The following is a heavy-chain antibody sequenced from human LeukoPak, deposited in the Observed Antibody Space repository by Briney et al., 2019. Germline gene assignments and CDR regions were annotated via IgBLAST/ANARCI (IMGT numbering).Heavy chain of an antibody. D-gene: IGHD6-19*01. V-gene: IGHV1-18*01. CDR2: ISAYNGNT. CDR1: GYTFSSYG. J-gene: IGHJ4*02. CDR3: ARGIGGYSSGWYCFDY. Sequence: ASVKVSCKASGYTFSSYGISWVRQAPGQGLEWMGWISAYNGNTNYAQKLQGRVTMTTDTSTRTAYMGLRSLRSDDTAVYYCARGIGGYSSGWYCFDYWGQGTLVTVSS.